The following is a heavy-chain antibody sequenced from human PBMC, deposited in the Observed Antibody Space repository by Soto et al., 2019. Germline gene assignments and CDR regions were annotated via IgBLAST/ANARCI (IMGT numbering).Heavy chain of an antibody. Sequence: QVQLAESGGGLVKPGGSLRLSCAASGFTFDNYYMSWIRQAPGKGWEWISYISSNDGTTYYADSLKGRFTISRDNAKNSRYLQMNSLRAEDTAVYYCAREINYSRYPRVIDFWGQGTLVTVAS. CDR3: AREINYSRYPRVIDF. CDR1: GFTFDNYY. CDR2: ISSNDGTT. J-gene: IGHJ4*02. D-gene: IGHD1-7*01. V-gene: IGHV3-11*01.